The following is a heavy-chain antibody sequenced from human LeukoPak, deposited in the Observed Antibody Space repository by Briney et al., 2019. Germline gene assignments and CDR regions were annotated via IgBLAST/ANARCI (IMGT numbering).Heavy chain of an antibody. V-gene: IGHV4-34*01. CDR1: GGSISSYY. CDR2: INHSGST. J-gene: IGHJ5*02. D-gene: IGHD3-10*01. CDR3: ARGLYYGSGSYYSKGNWFDP. Sequence: SETLSLTCTVSGGSISSYYWSWIRQPPGKGLEWIGQINHSGSTNYNPSLKSRVTISVDTSKNQFSLKLSSVTVADTAVYYCARGLYYGSGSYYSKGNWFDPWGQGTLVTVSS.